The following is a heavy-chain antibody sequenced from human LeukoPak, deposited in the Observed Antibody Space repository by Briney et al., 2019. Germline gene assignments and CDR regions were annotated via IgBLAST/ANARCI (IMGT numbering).Heavy chain of an antibody. Sequence: GASVKVSCQASGYTFTSYGISWVRQAPGQGLEWMGWNSAYNGNTNYAQKLQGRVTMTTDTSTSTAYMELRSLRSDDTAVYYCARDEDFWSGYYRPPFDYWGQGTLVTVSS. D-gene: IGHD3-3*01. V-gene: IGHV1-18*01. J-gene: IGHJ4*02. CDR1: GYTFTSYG. CDR3: ARDEDFWSGYYRPPFDY. CDR2: NSAYNGNT.